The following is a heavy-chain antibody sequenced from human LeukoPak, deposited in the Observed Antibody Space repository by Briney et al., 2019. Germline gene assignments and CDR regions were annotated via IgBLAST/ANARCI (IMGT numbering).Heavy chain of an antibody. CDR1: GFTFRSNA. CDR3: AKPAYYGSGSPFDC. J-gene: IGHJ4*02. D-gene: IGHD3-10*01. Sequence: GGSLRLSCEPSGFTFRSNAIGWAPQPPGKWLHWASGISGSGGSTYYADSVKGRFTISRDNSKNTLYLQMNSLRVEDTAVYYCAKPAYYGSGSPFDCWGQGTLVTVSS. CDR2: ISGSGGST. V-gene: IGHV3-23*01.